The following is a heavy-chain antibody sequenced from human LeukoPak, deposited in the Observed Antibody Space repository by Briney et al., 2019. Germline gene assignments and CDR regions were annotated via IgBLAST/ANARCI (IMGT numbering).Heavy chain of an antibody. V-gene: IGHV4-59*01. J-gene: IGHJ4*02. Sequence: SETLSLTCTVSGGSISSYYWSWIRQPPGKGLEWIGCIYYSGSSNYNPSLKSRVTISVDTSKHQFSLKLSSVTAADTAVYYCARGPKYNGNDGGFDYWGQGALVTVSS. CDR1: GGSISSYY. CDR2: IYYSGSS. CDR3: ARGPKYNGNDGGFDY. D-gene: IGHD1-20*01.